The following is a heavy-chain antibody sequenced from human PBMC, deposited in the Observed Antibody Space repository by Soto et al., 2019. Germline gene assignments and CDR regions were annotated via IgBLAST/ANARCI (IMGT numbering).Heavy chain of an antibody. D-gene: IGHD3-10*01. CDR3: AKDQTVRGVIPDPL. Sequence: GGSLRLSCAASGFTFSSYGMHWVRQAPGKGLEWVAVISYDGSNKYYADSVKGRFTISRDNSKNTLYLQMNSLRAEDTAVYYCAKDQTVRGVIPDPLWGQGTLVTVSS. V-gene: IGHV3-30*18. J-gene: IGHJ4*02. CDR2: ISYDGSNK. CDR1: GFTFSSYG.